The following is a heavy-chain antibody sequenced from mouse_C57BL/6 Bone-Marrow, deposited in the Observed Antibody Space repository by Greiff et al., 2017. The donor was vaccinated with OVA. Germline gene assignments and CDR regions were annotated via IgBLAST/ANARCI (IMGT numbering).Heavy chain of an antibody. J-gene: IGHJ3*01. V-gene: IGHV1-50*01. CDR2: IDPSDSYT. Sequence: VQLQQPGAELVTPGASVQLSCKASGSTFTSSWLQWVKPRPGQGLEWIGEIDPSDSYTNYNQKFKGKATVTVDTSSSTAYMQLSSLTSEDSAVYYCAIYDGEDWGQGTLVTVSA. CDR3: AIYDGED. CDR1: GSTFTSSW. D-gene: IGHD2-3*01.